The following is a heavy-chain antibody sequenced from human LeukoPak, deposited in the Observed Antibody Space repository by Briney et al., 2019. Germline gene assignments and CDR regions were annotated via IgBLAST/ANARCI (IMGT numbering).Heavy chain of an antibody. CDR3: ARDSPDSSGYWSFDAFDI. Sequence: GRSLRLSCAASGFTFSSYGMHWVRQAPGKGLEWVAVISYDGSNKYYADSVKGRFTISRDNSKNTLYLQMNSLRAEDTAVYYCARDSPDSSGYWSFDAFDIWGQGTMVTVSS. CDR2: ISYDGSNK. J-gene: IGHJ3*02. D-gene: IGHD3-22*01. V-gene: IGHV3-30*03. CDR1: GFTFSSYG.